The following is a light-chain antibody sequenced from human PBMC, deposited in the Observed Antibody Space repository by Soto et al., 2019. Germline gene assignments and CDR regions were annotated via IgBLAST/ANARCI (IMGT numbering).Light chain of an antibody. CDR3: QSFDSSLSGWL. Sequence: QSVLTQPPSVSGAPGQRVPISCTGSSSNIGAGYDVHWYQQLPGTAPKLLISGDTNRPSGVPDRFSGSKSGTSASLAITGLRAEDEADYYCQSFDSSLSGWLFGGGTKLTVL. V-gene: IGLV1-40*01. CDR1: SSNIGAGYD. J-gene: IGLJ3*02. CDR2: GDT.